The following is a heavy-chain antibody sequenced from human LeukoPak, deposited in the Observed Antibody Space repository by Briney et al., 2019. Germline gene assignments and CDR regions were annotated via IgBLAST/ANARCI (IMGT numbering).Heavy chain of an antibody. J-gene: IGHJ4*02. Sequence: SETLSLTCTVSGGSISSGSYYWSWIRQPAGKGLEWIGRIYTSGSTNYNPSLKSRVTISVDTSKNQFSLKLSSVTAADTAVYYCARRNYYGSGTLDYWGQGTLVTVSS. CDR3: ARRNYYGSGTLDY. CDR2: IYTSGST. V-gene: IGHV4-61*02. CDR1: GGSISSGSYY. D-gene: IGHD3-10*01.